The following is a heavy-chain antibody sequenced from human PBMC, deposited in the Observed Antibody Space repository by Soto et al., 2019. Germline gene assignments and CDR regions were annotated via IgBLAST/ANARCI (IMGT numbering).Heavy chain of an antibody. J-gene: IGHJ4*02. CDR3: ARDGRINYGDYSAFDY. D-gene: IGHD4-17*01. CDR2: ISYDGSNK. CDR1: GFTFSSYA. Sequence: QVQLVESGGGVVQPGRSLRLSCAASGFTFSSYAMHWVRQAPGKGLERVAVISYDGSNKYYADSVKGRFTISRDNSKNTLYLQMNSLRAEDTAVYYCARDGRINYGDYSAFDYWGQGTLVTVSS. V-gene: IGHV3-30-3*01.